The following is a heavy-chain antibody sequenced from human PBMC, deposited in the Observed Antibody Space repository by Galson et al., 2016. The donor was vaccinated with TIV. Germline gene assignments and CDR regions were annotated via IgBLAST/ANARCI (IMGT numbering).Heavy chain of an antibody. CDR2: ISFDGSNK. V-gene: IGHV3-30*18. D-gene: IGHD2-21*02. Sequence: SLRLSCAASVFTFSYCGMHWVRQAPGKGLEWVAVISFDGSNKYYADSVKGRFTISRDNSKNTLHLQMNSLRAEDTAVYYCAKDITVYCAGDCSTFDYWGHGTLVTVSS. CDR1: VFTFSYCG. CDR3: AKDITVYCAGDCSTFDY. J-gene: IGHJ4*01.